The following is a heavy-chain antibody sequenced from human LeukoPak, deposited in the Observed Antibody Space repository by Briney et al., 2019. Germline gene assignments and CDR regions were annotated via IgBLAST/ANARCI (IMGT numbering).Heavy chain of an antibody. V-gene: IGHV4-34*01. CDR2: INHSGST. CDR3: ARGEIYDISISSQNEKRYYFDY. D-gene: IGHD3-9*01. CDR1: GGSFSGYY. J-gene: IGHJ4*02. Sequence: PSETLSLTCAVYGGSFSGYYWSWIRQPPGKGLEWIGEINHSGSTNYNPSLKSRVTISVDTSKNQFSLKLSSVTAADTAVYYCARGEIYDISISSQNEKRYYFDYWGQGTLVTVSS.